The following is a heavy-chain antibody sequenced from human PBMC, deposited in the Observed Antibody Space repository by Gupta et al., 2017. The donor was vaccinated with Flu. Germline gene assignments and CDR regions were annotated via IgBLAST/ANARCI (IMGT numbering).Heavy chain of an antibody. V-gene: IGHV3-48*03. CDR3: ARDFSFPYWSSTSCSHYYYYMDV. Sequence: VSYISSSGSTIYYADSVKGRFTISRDNAKNSLYLQMNSLRAEDTAVYYCARDFSFPYWSSTSCSHYYYYMDVWGKGTTVTGSS. CDR2: ISSSGSTI. D-gene: IGHD2-2*01. J-gene: IGHJ6*03.